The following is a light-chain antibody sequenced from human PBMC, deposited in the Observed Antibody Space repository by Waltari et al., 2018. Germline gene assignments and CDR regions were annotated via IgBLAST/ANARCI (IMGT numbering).Light chain of an antibody. V-gene: IGKV3-11*01. CDR3: QHRSNWPLT. CDR1: QSVNSY. Sequence: IVFTQSPANLSLSPGERATPSCRASQSVNSYLAWYQQKPGQAPRLLIYDASNRATGIPARFSGSGSGTDFTLTISSLEPEDFAVYYCQHRSNWPLTFGGGTEVEIK. CDR2: DAS. J-gene: IGKJ4*01.